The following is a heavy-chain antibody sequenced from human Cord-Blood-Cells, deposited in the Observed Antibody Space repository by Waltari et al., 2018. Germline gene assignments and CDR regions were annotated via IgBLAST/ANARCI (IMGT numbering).Heavy chain of an antibody. CDR1: GFTFSSYS. J-gene: IGHJ4*02. Sequence: SLRLSCAAPGFTFSSYSMNWVRQAQGKGLEWVSYISSSSSTIYYADSVKGRFTISRDNAKNSLYLQMNSLRDEDTAVYYCARDAEGYCSSTSCYPDYWGQGTLVTVSS. V-gene: IGHV3-48*02. D-gene: IGHD2-2*01. CDR3: ARDAEGYCSSTSCYPDY. CDR2: ISSSSSTI.